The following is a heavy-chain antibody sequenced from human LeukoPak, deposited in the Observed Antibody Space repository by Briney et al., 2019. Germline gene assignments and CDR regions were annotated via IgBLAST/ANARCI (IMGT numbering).Heavy chain of an antibody. J-gene: IGHJ6*02. Sequence: SQTLSLTCTVSGASISSGDYLWSWIRQPPGMGLEWIGNIYYSGSTNYNPSLKSRVTISVDTSKNQFSLKLSSVTAADTAVYYCARVLDTAMVYYGMDVWGQGTTVTVSS. CDR3: ARVLDTAMVYYGMDV. CDR1: GASISSGDYL. V-gene: IGHV4-61*08. D-gene: IGHD5-18*01. CDR2: IYYSGST.